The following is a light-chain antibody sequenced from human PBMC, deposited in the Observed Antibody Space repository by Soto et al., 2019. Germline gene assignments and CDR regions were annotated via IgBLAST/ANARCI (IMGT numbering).Light chain of an antibody. V-gene: IGKV1-33*01. CDR3: QQYYSLFT. CDR2: EAS. CDR1: QDISNN. J-gene: IGKJ3*01. Sequence: IQMTQSPSSLSASVGDRVTITCQARQDISNNLNWYQHKPGKAPKLLIYEASELEMGVPTRFSGSGFGTDFTFTIISLQPEDVATYYCQQYYSLFTFGPGTKVDLK.